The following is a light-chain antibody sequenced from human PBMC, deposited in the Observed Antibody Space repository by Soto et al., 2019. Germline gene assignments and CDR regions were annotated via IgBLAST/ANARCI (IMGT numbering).Light chain of an antibody. CDR1: QYINTR. CDR3: HQRQSWPRT. Sequence: EIVLTHSPAPLSSFTGERVTLSCRASQYINTRLAWYQHRPGQAPRLLIYQTSIRAAGIPARFSASGSGTDFTLTISDVQPEDFALYYCHQRQSWPRTFGQGTKV. J-gene: IGKJ1*01. CDR2: QTS. V-gene: IGKV3-11*01.